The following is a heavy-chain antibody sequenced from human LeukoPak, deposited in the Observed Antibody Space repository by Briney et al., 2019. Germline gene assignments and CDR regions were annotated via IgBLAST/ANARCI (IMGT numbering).Heavy chain of an antibody. D-gene: IGHD2-2*01. CDR1: GGTFSSYA. Sequence: SVKVSCKASGGTFSSYAISWVRQAPGQGLEWMGGIIPIFGTANYAQKFQGRVTITADESTSTAYMELSSLRSEDTAVYYCARARYCSSTSCYGWFDPWGQGTLVTVSS. CDR3: ARARYCSSTSCYGWFDP. V-gene: IGHV1-69*01. CDR2: IIPIFGTA. J-gene: IGHJ5*02.